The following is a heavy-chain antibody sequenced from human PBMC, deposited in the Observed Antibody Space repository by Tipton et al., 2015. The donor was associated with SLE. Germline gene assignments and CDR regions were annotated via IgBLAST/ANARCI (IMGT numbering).Heavy chain of an antibody. J-gene: IGHJ4*02. CDR3: ARDFYHSSAYFDY. Sequence: SLRLSCAASGFTFDDYAMHWVRQAPGKGLEWVSGIRWNRGSIGYADSVKGRFTISRDNAKNSLYLQMTSLRVEDTAVYYCARDFYHSSAYFDYWGLGTLVAVSS. CDR1: GFTFDDYA. CDR2: IRWNRGSI. V-gene: IGHV3-9*01. D-gene: IGHD3-22*01.